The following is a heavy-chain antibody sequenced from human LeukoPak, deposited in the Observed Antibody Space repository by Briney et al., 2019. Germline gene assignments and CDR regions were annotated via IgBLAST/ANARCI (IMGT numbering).Heavy chain of an antibody. CDR3: ARAFGSGEFYNVHHYYYMDV. D-gene: IGHD3-10*01. Sequence: TGGSLRLSCAASGFTVSNTYMTWVRQTPAKGLEWLSIIYSGGTKYYADSVRGRFTISRDNSKNTLFLQMNSLRVEDSAVYYCARAFGSGEFYNVHHYYYMDVWGKGTTVTISS. J-gene: IGHJ6*03. V-gene: IGHV3-66*01. CDR1: GFTVSNTY. CDR2: IYSGGTK.